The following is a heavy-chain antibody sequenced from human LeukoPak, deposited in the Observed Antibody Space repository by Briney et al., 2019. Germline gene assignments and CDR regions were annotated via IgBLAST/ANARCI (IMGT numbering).Heavy chain of an antibody. CDR1: GFSLSTRGVG. Sequence: SGPTLVNPPQTLTLTCTFSGFSLSTRGVGVGWIRQPPGKALEWLTLIYWNDDKRYSPSLKSRLTITKDTSKNQVVLTMTNMDPVDTATYYCAHRRPLPQNDAFDIWGQGTMVTVSS. CDR3: AHRRPLPQNDAFDI. CDR2: IYWNDDK. J-gene: IGHJ3*02. V-gene: IGHV2-5*01. D-gene: IGHD5/OR15-5a*01.